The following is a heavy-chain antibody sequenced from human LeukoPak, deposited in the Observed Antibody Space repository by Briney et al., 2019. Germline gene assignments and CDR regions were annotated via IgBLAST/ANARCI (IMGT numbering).Heavy chain of an antibody. CDR2: VNLQGST. Sequence: SGTLSLTCGVARGSITSTNYWTWVRQPPGKGLEWIGEVNLQGSTNYNPSLMGRVDISVDMSENHISLQLTSVTAADTALYYCTRENRPFCPFAFWGQGVMVTVSS. CDR1: RGSITSTNY. CDR3: TRENRPFCPFAF. D-gene: IGHD3-3*01. V-gene: IGHV4-4*02. J-gene: IGHJ4*02.